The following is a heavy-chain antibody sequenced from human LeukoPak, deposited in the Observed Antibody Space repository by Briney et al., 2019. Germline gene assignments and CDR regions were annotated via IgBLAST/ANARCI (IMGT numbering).Heavy chain of an antibody. V-gene: IGHV5-51*01. CDR1: GYSCTSYW. J-gene: IGHJ6*02. Sequence: GESLITSCKGSGYSCTSYWIGWVRQMPGKGLEWMGIIYPGDSDTRSSPPFQDHFTISDDKSISTAYLQWSSLKASDTAMYYCARHDPCGSPYDMDVCGQGSTVTVSS. CDR2: IYPGDSDT. CDR3: ARHDPCGSPYDMDV. D-gene: IGHD6-19*01.